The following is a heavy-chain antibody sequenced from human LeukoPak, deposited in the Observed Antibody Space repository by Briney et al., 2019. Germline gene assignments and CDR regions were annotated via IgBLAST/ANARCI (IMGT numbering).Heavy chain of an antibody. CDR2: ISSSSSTI. D-gene: IGHD3-22*01. CDR1: GFTFSSYS. V-gene: IGHV3-48*01. J-gene: IGHJ4*02. Sequence: SGGSLRLSCAASGFTFSSYSMNWVRQAPGKGLEWVSYISSSSSTIYYADSVKGRFTISRDNAKNSLYLQMNSLRAEDTAVYYCARGTYYYDSSGYQFRLPPDYWGQGTLVTVSS. CDR3: ARGTYYYDSSGYQFRLPPDY.